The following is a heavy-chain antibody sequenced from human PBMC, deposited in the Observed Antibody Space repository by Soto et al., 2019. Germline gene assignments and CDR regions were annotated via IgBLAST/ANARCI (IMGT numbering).Heavy chain of an antibody. D-gene: IGHD3-10*01. Sequence: ASVKVSCKASGYTFTSYYMHWVRQAPGQGLEWMGIINPYGGTTSYAQRFQGRVTVTRDAFTSTVYKELSSLRSEDTALYYCARNSGSGSSPILHWGQGTLVTV. CDR2: INPYGGTT. CDR3: ARNSGSGSSPILH. CDR1: GYTFTSYY. V-gene: IGHV1-46*03. J-gene: IGHJ4*02.